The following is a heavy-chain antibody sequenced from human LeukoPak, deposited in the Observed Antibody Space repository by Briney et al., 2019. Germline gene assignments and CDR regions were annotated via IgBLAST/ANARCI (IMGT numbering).Heavy chain of an antibody. D-gene: IGHD3-3*01. J-gene: IGHJ1*01. Sequence: SETLSLTCTVSGGSISSYYWSWIRQPPGKGLEWIGYIYTSGSTNYNPSLKSRVTISVDTSKNQFSLKLSSVTAADTAVYYCASHYDFWSDCGYFQHWGQGTLVTVSS. CDR1: GGSISSYY. CDR3: ASHYDFWSDCGYFQH. CDR2: IYTSGST. V-gene: IGHV4-4*09.